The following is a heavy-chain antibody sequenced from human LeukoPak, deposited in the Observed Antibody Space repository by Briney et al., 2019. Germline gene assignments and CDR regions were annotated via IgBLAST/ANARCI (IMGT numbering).Heavy chain of an antibody. CDR1: GGSISSYY. J-gene: IGHJ3*02. D-gene: IGHD3-3*01. CDR3: ARAPKTYYDFWSGYSDAFDI. Sequence: PSETLSLTCTVSGGSISSYYWSWIRQPPGKGLEWVANLYYTGSTHYNPSLTSRVTISVDASKNQVSLKLSSVTAADTAVYYCARAPKTYYDFWSGYSDAFDIWGQGTMVTVSS. CDR2: LYYTGST. V-gene: IGHV4-59*12.